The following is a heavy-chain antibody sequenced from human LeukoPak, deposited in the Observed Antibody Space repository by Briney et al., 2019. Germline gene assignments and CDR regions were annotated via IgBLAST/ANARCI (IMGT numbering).Heavy chain of an antibody. CDR2: ISAYNGNT. D-gene: IGHD3-3*01. CDR3: ARDSFWSGYYPPVPGY. Sequence: APVKVSCKASGYTFTSYGISWVRQAPGQGLEWMGWISAYNGNTNYAQKLQGRVTMTTDTSTSTAYMELRSLRSDDTAVYYCARDSFWSGYYPPVPGYWGQGTLVTVSS. V-gene: IGHV1-18*01. CDR1: GYTFTSYG. J-gene: IGHJ4*02.